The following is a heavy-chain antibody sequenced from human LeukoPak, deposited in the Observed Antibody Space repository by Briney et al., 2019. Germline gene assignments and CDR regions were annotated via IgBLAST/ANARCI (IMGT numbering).Heavy chain of an antibody. Sequence: GGSLRLSCAASGFTFDDYTMHWVRHAPGKGLEWVSLISWDGGSTYYADSVKGRFTISRDNSKNSLYLQMNSLRTEDTALYYCAKAPEYSSSWGMDVWGQGTTVTVSS. V-gene: IGHV3-43*01. D-gene: IGHD6-13*01. CDR1: GFTFDDYT. CDR3: AKAPEYSSSWGMDV. J-gene: IGHJ6*02. CDR2: ISWDGGST.